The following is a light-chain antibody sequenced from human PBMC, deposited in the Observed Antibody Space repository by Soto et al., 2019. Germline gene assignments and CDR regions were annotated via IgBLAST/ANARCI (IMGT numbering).Light chain of an antibody. CDR2: DAS. CDR3: QQRSNWPPEGT. J-gene: IGKJ1*01. Sequence: EIVLTQSPATLSLSPGERATLSCRASQSVSSYLAWYQQKPGQAPRLLIYDASNRATGIPARFSGSGSGTDVAHANSSLEPEDFGDYCCQQRSNWPPEGTFGQGTKLEIK. V-gene: IGKV3-11*01. CDR1: QSVSSY.